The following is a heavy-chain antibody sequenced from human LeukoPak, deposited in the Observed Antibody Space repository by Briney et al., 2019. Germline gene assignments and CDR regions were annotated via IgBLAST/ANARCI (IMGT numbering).Heavy chain of an antibody. CDR3: ARGGERVTAGTIGGGPRRYYYYYMDV. V-gene: IGHV4-34*01. CDR1: GVSFSGYY. CDR2: INHSGST. D-gene: IGHD1-1*01. J-gene: IGHJ6*03. Sequence: SETLSLTCAVYGVSFSGYYWSWIRQPPGKGLDWIGEINHSGSTNYNPSLKSRVTISVDTSKNQFSLTLSSVTAADTAVYYCARGGERVTAGTIGGGPRRYYYYYMDVWGKGTRSPSP.